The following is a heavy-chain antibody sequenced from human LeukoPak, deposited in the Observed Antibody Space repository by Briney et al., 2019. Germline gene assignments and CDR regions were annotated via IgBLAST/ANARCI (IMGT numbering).Heavy chain of an antibody. CDR2: INHSGST. Sequence: PSETLSLTCAVYGGSFSGYYWSWIRQSPGKGLEWIGVINHSGSTNYNPSLKSRVTISIDTSKNQFSLRLTSVTAADTAVYYCARGLRSGGSCGVDYWGQGTLVAVSS. D-gene: IGHD2-15*01. CDR3: ARGLRSGGSCGVDY. V-gene: IGHV4-34*01. CDR1: GGSFSGYY. J-gene: IGHJ4*02.